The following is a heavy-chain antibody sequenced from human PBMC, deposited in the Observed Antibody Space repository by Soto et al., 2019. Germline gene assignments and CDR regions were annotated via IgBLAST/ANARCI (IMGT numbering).Heavy chain of an antibody. CDR2: IKQDGSEK. CDR3: AGGNYLDN. J-gene: IGHJ4*02. CDR1: GFTFSSYW. V-gene: IGHV3-7*04. Sequence: EVQLVESGGGLVQPGGSLRLSCAASGFTFSSYWMTWVRQAPGKGLVWVANIKQDGSEKYYMDSVKGRFTISRDNAKNSLSLQMNSLRAEDTAVYYCAGGNYLDNWGQGTLVTVSS.